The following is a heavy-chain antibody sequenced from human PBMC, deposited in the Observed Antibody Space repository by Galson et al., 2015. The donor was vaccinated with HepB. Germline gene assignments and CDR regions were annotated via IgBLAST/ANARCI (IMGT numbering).Heavy chain of an antibody. J-gene: IGHJ6*02. D-gene: IGHD1-26*01. CDR2: TYYKSKWYN. CDR1: GDSVSSNSAA. Sequence: CAISGDSVSSNSAAWYWIRQSPSRGLEWLGRTYYKSKWYNDYAVSVKSRITINPDTSKNQFSLQLNSVTPEDTAVYYCARDDRALRDSGNYYSLYGMDVWGQGTTVTVSS. V-gene: IGHV6-1*01. CDR3: ARDDRALRDSGNYYSLYGMDV.